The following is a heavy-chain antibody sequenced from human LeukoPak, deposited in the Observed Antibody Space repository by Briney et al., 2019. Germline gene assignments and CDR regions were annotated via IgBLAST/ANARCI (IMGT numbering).Heavy chain of an antibody. Sequence: GASVKVSCKASGYTFTGSFMQWVRQAPGQGLEWMGWINSNTGGTKFAQKFQDRVTMTRDTSISTVYMELSSLRSDDTAVYYCARADPVDYWGQGTHITVSS. CDR1: GYTFTGSF. CDR2: INSNTGGT. V-gene: IGHV1-2*02. CDR3: ARADPVDY. J-gene: IGHJ4*02.